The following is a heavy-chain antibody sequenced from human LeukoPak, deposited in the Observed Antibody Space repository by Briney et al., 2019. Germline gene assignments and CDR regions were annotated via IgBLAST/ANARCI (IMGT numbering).Heavy chain of an antibody. CDR3: AKVGRGYSYGSNDY. V-gene: IGHV3-23*01. CDR1: GFTFSSYA. J-gene: IGHJ4*02. D-gene: IGHD5-18*01. CDR2: ISGSGGST. Sequence: GGSLRLSCAASGFTFSSYAMSWVRQAPWKGLEWVSAISGSGGSTYYADSVKGRFTISRDNSKNTLYLQMNSLRAEDTAVYYCAKVGRGYSYGSNDYWGQGTLVTVSS.